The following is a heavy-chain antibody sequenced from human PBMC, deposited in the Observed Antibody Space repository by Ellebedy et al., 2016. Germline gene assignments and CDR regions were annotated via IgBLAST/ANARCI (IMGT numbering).Heavy chain of an antibody. V-gene: IGHV4-59*12. J-gene: IGHJ4*02. CDR1: GGSISSYY. CDR3: AASGDSQEGRRY. D-gene: IGHD4-17*01. CDR2: IYYSGST. Sequence: SETLSLXXTVSGGSISSYYWSWIRQPPGKGLEWIGYIYYSGSTNYNPSLKSRVTISVDTSKNQFSLKLSSVTAADTAVYYCAASGDSQEGRRYWGQGTLVTVSS.